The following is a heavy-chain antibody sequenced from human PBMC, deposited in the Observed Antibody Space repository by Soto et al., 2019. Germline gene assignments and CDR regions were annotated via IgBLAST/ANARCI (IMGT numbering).Heavy chain of an antibody. D-gene: IGHD2-2*01. CDR2: IYYSGST. CDR1: GGSISSSSYY. Sequence: KPSETLSLTCTVSGGSISSSSYYWGWIRQPPGKGLEWIGSIYYSGSTYYNPSLKSRVTISVDTSKNQFSLKLSSVTAADTAVYYCARGRRYCSSTSCHSGYFQHWGQGTLVTVSS. CDR3: ARGRRYCSSTSCHSGYFQH. V-gene: IGHV4-39*07. J-gene: IGHJ1*01.